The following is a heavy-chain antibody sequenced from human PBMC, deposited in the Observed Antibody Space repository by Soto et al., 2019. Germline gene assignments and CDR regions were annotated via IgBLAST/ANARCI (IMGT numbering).Heavy chain of an antibody. V-gene: IGHV4-59*08. D-gene: IGHD3-3*01. J-gene: IGHJ6*03. CDR1: GGSISSYY. CDR3: ARRAAYYDFWSGYRTHYYYYMDV. CDR2: IYYSGST. Sequence: SETLSLTCTVSGGSISSYYGSWIRQPPGKGLEWIGYIYYSGSTNYNPPLKSRVTISVDTSRNQFSLKLSSVTAADTAVYYCARRAAYYDFWSGYRTHYYYYMDVWGKGTTVTVSS.